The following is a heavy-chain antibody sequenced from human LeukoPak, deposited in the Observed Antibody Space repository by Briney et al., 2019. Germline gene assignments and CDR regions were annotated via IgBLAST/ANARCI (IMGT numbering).Heavy chain of an antibody. V-gene: IGHV4-59*01. CDR2: IYYSGST. D-gene: IGHD4-23*01. CDR3: ARGNSVRGFDY. CDR1: GGSISSYY. Sequence: PSETLSLTCTVSGGSISSYYWSWIRQPPGKGLEWIGYIYYSGSTNYNPSLKSRVTISVDTSKNQFSLKLSSVTAADTAVYYCARGNSVRGFDYWGQGTLVTVSS. J-gene: IGHJ4*02.